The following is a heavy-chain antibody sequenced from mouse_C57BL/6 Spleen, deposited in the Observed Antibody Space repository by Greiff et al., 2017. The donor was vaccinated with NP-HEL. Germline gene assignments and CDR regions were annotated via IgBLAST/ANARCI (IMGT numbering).Heavy chain of an antibody. CDR2: IYPGDGDT. CDR1: GYAFSSYW. Sequence: QVHVKQSGAELVKPGASVKISCKASGYAFSSYWMNWVKQRPGKGLEWIGQIYPGDGDTNYNGKFKGKATLTADKSSSTAYMQLSSLTSEDSAVYFCARSGDGYYDYFDYWGQGTTLTVSS. J-gene: IGHJ2*01. D-gene: IGHD2-3*01. CDR3: ARSGDGYYDYFDY. V-gene: IGHV1-80*01.